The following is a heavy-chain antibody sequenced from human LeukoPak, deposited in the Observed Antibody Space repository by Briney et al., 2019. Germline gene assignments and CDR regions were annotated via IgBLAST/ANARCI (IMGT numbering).Heavy chain of an antibody. CDR3: ARLGYCSSTSCLRDAFDI. J-gene: IGHJ3*02. Sequence: ASVKVSCKXSGYTFTSNGISWVRQAPGQGLEWMGWISAYNGNTNYAQKLQGRVTMTTDTSTSTAYMELRSLRSDDTAVYYCARLGYCSSTSCLRDAFDIWGQGTMVTVSS. D-gene: IGHD2-2*01. CDR2: ISAYNGNT. V-gene: IGHV1-18*01. CDR1: GYTFTSNG.